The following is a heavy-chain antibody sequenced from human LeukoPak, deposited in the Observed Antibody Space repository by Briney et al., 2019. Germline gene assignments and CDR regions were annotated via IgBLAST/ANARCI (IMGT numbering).Heavy chain of an antibody. D-gene: IGHD2-15*01. J-gene: IGHJ4*02. CDR3: ARHRGLPFDY. CDR1: GGAICSYY. CDR2: ISYIGST. V-gene: IGHV4-59*08. Sequence: SETLSLTCTVSGGAICSYYWGWIRQPPGKGLEWIGYISYIGSTNYNPSLKSRVTISVDTSKNQFSLKLSSVTAADTAAYYCARHRGLPFDYFREGTLVTVPS.